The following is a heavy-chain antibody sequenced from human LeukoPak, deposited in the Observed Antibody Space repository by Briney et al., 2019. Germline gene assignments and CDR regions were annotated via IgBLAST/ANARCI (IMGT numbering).Heavy chain of an antibody. V-gene: IGHV1-69*05. CDR3: AREWELDYYYYYMDV. CDR1: GGTFSSYA. D-gene: IGHD1-26*01. CDR2: IIPIFGTA. J-gene: IGHJ6*03. Sequence: SVKVSCKASGGTFSSYAISWVRQAPGQGLEWMGGIIPIFGTANYAQKFQGRVTITTDESTSTAYMELSSLRSEDTAVYYCAREWELDYYYYYMDVWGKGTTVTVSS.